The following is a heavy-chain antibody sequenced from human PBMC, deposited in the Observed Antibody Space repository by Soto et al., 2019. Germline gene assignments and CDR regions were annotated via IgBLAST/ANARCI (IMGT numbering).Heavy chain of an antibody. J-gene: IGHJ4*02. CDR3: ARTVRGYYYGSGSYYLDY. Sequence: SETLSLTCAVYGGSFSGYYWSWIRQPPGKGLEWIGEINHSGSTNYNPSLKSRVTISVDTSKNQFSLKLSSVTAADTAVYYCARTVRGYYYGSGSYYLDYWGQGTLVTVSS. CDR2: INHSGST. CDR1: GGSFSGYY. D-gene: IGHD3-10*01. V-gene: IGHV4-34*01.